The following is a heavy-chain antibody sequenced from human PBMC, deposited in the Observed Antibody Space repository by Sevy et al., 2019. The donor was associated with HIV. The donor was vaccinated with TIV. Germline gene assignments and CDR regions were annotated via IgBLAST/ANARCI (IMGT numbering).Heavy chain of an antibody. CDR1: HYSIRSAYQ. J-gene: IGHJ4*02. CDR3: VEDKNDYGGSYFES. V-gene: IGHV4-38-2*01. CDR2: IYPRGSA. Sequence: SETQSLTCAVSHYSIRSAYQWGWIRQSPGKGLEGIGSIYPRGSAFYNPSLKSRLSISVDMSKNQFSLNLRSVTAADTAVYYCVEDKNDYGGSYFESWGPGTLVTVSS. D-gene: IGHD4-17*01.